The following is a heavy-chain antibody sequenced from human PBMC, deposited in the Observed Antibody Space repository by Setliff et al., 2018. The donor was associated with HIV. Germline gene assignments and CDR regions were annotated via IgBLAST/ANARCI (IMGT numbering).Heavy chain of an antibody. Sequence: SVKVSCKASGNTFSSYGITWVRQAPGRGLEWMGGTTPLLGTTNYAQKFQGRVTITTDEPTNTVYMELSGLRSEDTAVYYCVRGYRSAWNSWFDAWGQGTRVTVPQ. V-gene: IGHV1-69*05. D-gene: IGHD6-19*01. CDR3: VRGYRSAWNSWFDA. CDR2: TTPLLGTT. J-gene: IGHJ5*02. CDR1: GNTFSSYG.